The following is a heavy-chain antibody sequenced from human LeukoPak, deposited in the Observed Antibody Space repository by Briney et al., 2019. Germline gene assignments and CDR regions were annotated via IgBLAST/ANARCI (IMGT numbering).Heavy chain of an antibody. J-gene: IGHJ6*03. D-gene: IGHD5-18*01. Sequence: GASVKVSCNASGGTFSSYAISWVRQAPGQGLEWMGGIIPIFGTANYAQKFQGRVTITADESTSTAYMELSSLRSEDTAVYYCARDLRAAMDHYYYYYYMDVWGKGTTVTVSS. CDR3: ARDLRAAMDHYYYYYYMDV. V-gene: IGHV1-69*01. CDR1: GGTFSSYA. CDR2: IIPIFGTA.